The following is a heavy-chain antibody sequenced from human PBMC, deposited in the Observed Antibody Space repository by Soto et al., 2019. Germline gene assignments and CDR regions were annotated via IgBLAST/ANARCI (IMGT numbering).Heavy chain of an antibody. V-gene: IGHV1-69*13. CDR1: VSSIGGTA. CDR2: ITPIFGTP. J-gene: IGHJ1*01. CDR3: AGNRDLRSFQ. Sequence: SSVKLSSKAWVSSIGGTADIWGRQAPGQGLEWMGAITPIFGTPNYAQKFQGRVTISADESTSTIYMQLSSLRYDDTSLYYCAGNRDLRSFQ.